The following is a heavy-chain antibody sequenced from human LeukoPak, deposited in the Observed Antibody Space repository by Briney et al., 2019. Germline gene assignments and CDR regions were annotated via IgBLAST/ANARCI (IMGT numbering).Heavy chain of an antibody. CDR2: ISTSSSYI. Sequence: KPGGSLRLSCAASGFSFSSYDMNWVRQAPGKGLEWVSSISTSSSYIYYEDSVKGRFTISRDNAKNSLYLQVSSLRAEDTAVYYCARNRCSGGICYCFDYWAWEPWSPSPQ. J-gene: IGHJ4*02. D-gene: IGHD2-15*01. CDR3: ARNRCSGGICYCFDY. V-gene: IGHV3-21*01. CDR1: GFSFSSYD.